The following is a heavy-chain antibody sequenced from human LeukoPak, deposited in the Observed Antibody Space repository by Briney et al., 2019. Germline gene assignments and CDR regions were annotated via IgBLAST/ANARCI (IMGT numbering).Heavy chain of an antibody. CDR3: ASDSSSWHYFDY. D-gene: IGHD6-13*01. CDR2: ISSSSSYI. J-gene: IGHJ4*02. Sequence: PGGSLRLSCAASGFTFSSYSMNWVRQAPGKGLEWVSSISSSSSYIYYADSVKGRFTISRDNAKNSLYLQMNSLRAEDTAVYYCASDSSSWHYFDYWGQGTLVTVSS. V-gene: IGHV3-21*01. CDR1: GFTFSSYS.